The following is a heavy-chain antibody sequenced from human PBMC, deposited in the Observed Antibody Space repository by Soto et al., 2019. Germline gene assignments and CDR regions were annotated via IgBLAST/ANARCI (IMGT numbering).Heavy chain of an antibody. CDR2: ISAYNGDT. J-gene: IGHJ4*02. CDR3: ARDAMYFASGGDF. CDR1: GYTFTKYG. Sequence: QVQLVQSGAEVKKPGASVKVSCKASGYTFTKYGISWVRQAPGQGLEWMGWISAYNGDTNYAQKLQGRVTMTTDTATNTACMELRSLRSVDTPVYYCARDAMYFASGGDFWGQGTLVSVAS. D-gene: IGHD3-10*01. V-gene: IGHV1-18*04.